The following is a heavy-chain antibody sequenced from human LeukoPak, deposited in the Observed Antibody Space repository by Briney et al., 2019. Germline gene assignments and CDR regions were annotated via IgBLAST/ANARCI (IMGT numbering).Heavy chain of an antibody. V-gene: IGHV4-30-4*01. CDR1: GDSISSGDYY. D-gene: IGHD3-10*01. CDR3: ARYDSGSYHYSWFDP. Sequence: PSETLSLTCTVSGDSISSGDYYWSWIRQPPGKGQEWIGYIYYIGSTYYNSSLKSRVTISVDTSKNQFSLKLSSVTAADTAVYYCARYDSGSYHYSWFDPWGQGTLVTVSS. J-gene: IGHJ5*02. CDR2: IYYIGST.